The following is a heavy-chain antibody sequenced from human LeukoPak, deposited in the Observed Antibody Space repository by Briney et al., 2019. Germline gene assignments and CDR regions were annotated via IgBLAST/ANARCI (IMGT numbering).Heavy chain of an antibody. J-gene: IGHJ4*02. V-gene: IGHV3-7*01. CDR1: RFTFSSYW. D-gene: IGHD3-22*01. Sequence: AGGSLRLSCAASRFTFSSYWMIWVRQAPGKGLEWVANIKQDGSEKYYVDSVKGRFTISRDNAKNSLYLQMNSLRAEDTAVYYCARDLYRIVVVPHYFDYWGQGTLVTVSS. CDR2: IKQDGSEK. CDR3: ARDLYRIVVVPHYFDY.